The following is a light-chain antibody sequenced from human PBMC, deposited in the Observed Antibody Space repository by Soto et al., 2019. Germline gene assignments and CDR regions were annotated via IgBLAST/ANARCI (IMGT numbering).Light chain of an antibody. CDR2: GAS. J-gene: IGKJ1*01. Sequence: IPLMHSRGTLSLSPGARETLCCSSGRRVSSSYLAWYQQKPGQAPGLLIYGASSRATGIPDRFSGSGSGTDFTLTISRLEPEDIAVYYCQQCGRSPWTFGQGTKVDIK. CDR3: QQCGRSPWT. CDR1: RRVSSSY. V-gene: IGKV3-20*01.